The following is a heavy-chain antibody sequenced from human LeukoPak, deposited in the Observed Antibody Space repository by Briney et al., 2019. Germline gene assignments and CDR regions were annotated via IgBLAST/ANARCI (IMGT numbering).Heavy chain of an antibody. V-gene: IGHV4-59*02. J-gene: IGHJ4*02. CDR2: IHHSGTT. CDR1: GDPVSRYF. D-gene: IGHD2-8*01. Sequence: SETLSLTCTVSGDPVSRYFWNWIRQPPGKGLEWIGYIHHSGTTNYNPSLKSRVAISVDTSKNQFSLKLSSVTAADTAVYFCARGGGCTTTSCDFDWWGQGTQVTVSS. CDR3: ARGGGCTTTSCDFDW.